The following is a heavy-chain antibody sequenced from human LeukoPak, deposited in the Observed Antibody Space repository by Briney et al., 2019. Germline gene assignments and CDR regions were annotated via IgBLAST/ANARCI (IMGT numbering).Heavy chain of an antibody. D-gene: IGHD3-10*01. Sequence: GGSLRLSCAASGFTFSSYSMNWVRQAPGKGLEWVSSISSSSSYIYYADSVKGRFTISRDNAKNSLCLQMNSLRAEDTAVYYCARGESATNYYYMDVWGKGTTVTVSS. CDR3: ARGESATNYYYMDV. V-gene: IGHV3-21*01. CDR2: ISSSSSYI. CDR1: GFTFSSYS. J-gene: IGHJ6*03.